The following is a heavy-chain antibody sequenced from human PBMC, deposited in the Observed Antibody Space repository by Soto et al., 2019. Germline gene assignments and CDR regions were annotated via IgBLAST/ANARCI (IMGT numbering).Heavy chain of an antibody. V-gene: IGHV3-33*01. D-gene: IGHD2-2*01. CDR3: ARDRIVVVPAAMKNYYYYGMDV. Sequence: QVQLVESGGGVVQPGRSLRLSCAASGFTFSSYGMHWVRQAPGKGLEWVAVKWYDGSNKYYADSVKGRFTISRDNSKNTLYLQMNSLRAEDTAVYYCARDRIVVVPAAMKNYYYYGMDVWGQGTTVTVSS. CDR2: KWYDGSNK. J-gene: IGHJ6*02. CDR1: GFTFSSYG.